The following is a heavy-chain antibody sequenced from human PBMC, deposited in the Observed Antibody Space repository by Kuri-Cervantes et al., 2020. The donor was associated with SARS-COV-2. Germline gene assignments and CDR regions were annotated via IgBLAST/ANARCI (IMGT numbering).Heavy chain of an antibody. J-gene: IGHJ4*02. CDR3: AKDLCGGDCPPLDY. V-gene: IGHV3-30*18. CDR1: GFTFSNAW. D-gene: IGHD2-21*01. CDR2: ISYDGSNK. Sequence: GESLKISCAASGFTFSNAWMSWVRQAPGKGLEWVAVISYDGSNKYYADSVKGRFTISRDHSKNTLYLQMNSLRAEDTAVYYCAKDLCGGDCPPLDYWGQGTLVTVSS.